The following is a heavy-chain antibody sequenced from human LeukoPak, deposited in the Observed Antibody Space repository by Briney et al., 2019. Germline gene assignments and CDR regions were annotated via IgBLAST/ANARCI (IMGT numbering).Heavy chain of an antibody. J-gene: IGHJ4*02. CDR2: IHGDGST. CDR1: GFTVKNNY. V-gene: IGHV3-53*01. D-gene: IGHD2-15*01. Sequence: GGSLRLSCGASGFTVKNNYMNWVRQAPGKGLEWVSGIHGDGSTYYADFVKGRFTISRDNSKNTLYLQMNSLRAEDTAVYYCAIGSYCSGGSCYPLFDYWGRGTLVTVSS. CDR3: AIGSYCSGGSCYPLFDY.